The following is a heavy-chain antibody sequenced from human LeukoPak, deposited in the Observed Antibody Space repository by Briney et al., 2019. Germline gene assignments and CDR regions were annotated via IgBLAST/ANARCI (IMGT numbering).Heavy chain of an antibody. J-gene: IGHJ4*02. D-gene: IGHD3-22*01. CDR3: TKELYYDSSGWRSYYFDF. Sequence: GGSLRLSCAASGFTFDNYAMHWVRQAPGKGLEWVSLISEDGSRTYYGDSVKGRFTISRDNNKNSLYLQMNSLRTEDTALYYCTKELYYDSSGWRSYYFDFWGQGTLVTVSS. CDR2: ISEDGSRT. V-gene: IGHV3-43*02. CDR1: GFTFDNYA.